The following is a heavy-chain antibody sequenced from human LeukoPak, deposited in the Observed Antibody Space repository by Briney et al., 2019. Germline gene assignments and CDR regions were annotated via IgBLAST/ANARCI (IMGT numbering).Heavy chain of an antibody. CDR2: IYYSGST. V-gene: IGHV4-39*07. D-gene: IGHD6-13*01. J-gene: IGHJ5*02. Sequence: SETLSLTCTVSGGSISSSSYYWGWIRQPPGKRLEWIGSIYYSGSTYYNPSLKSRVTISVDTSKNQFSLKLSSVTAADTAVYYCARQLELYSSSSWWFDPWGQGTLVTVSS. CDR1: GGSISSSSYY. CDR3: ARQLELYSSSSWWFDP.